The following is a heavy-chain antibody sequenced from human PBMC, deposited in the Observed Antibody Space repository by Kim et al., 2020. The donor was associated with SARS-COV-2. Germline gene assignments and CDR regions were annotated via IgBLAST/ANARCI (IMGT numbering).Heavy chain of an antibody. CDR3: ARGVLGYCSSTSCYRRKKYSYYGMDV. CDR2: INHSGST. V-gene: IGHV4-34*01. D-gene: IGHD2-2*02. Sequence: SETLSLTCAVYGGSFSGYYWSWIRQPPGKGLEWIGEINHSGSTNYNPSLKSRVTISVDTSKNQFSLKLSSVTAADTAVYYCARGVLGYCSSTSCYRRKKYSYYGMDVWGQGTTVTVSS. J-gene: IGHJ6*02. CDR1: GGSFSGYY.